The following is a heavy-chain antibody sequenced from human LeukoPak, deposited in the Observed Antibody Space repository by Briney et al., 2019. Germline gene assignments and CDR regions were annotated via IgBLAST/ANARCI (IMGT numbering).Heavy chain of an antibody. V-gene: IGHV4-59*01. CDR2: IYYGGST. Sequence: PSETLSLTCTVSGGSISSYYWSWIRQPPGKGLEWIGYIYYGGSTNYNPSLKSRVTISVDTSKNQFSLKLSSVTAADTAVYYCARAGFILSMVRGAVYYYYGMDVWGQGTTVTVSS. CDR1: GGSISSYY. D-gene: IGHD3-10*01. J-gene: IGHJ6*02. CDR3: ARAGFILSMVRGAVYYYYGMDV.